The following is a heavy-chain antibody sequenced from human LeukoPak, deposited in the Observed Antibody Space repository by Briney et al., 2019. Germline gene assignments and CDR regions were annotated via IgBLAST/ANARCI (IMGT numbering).Heavy chain of an antibody. J-gene: IGHJ4*02. CDR2: IRCSGVST. CDR1: GFTFSSYA. Sequence: PGGSLRLSCAASGFTFSSYAMSWVRQAPGQGLEWVSDIRCSGVSTYYADSVKGRFTISRDNSRKTLYVQMNSLRAEDTAVYYCARDRSYNGGAFDYWGQGTLVTVSS. V-gene: IGHV3-23*01. D-gene: IGHD3-10*01. CDR3: ARDRSYNGGAFDY.